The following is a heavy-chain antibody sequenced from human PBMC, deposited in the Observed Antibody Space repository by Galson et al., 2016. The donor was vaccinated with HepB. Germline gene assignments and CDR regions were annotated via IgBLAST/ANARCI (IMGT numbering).Heavy chain of an antibody. V-gene: IGHV2-5*02. Sequence: PALVKPPQTLTLTCTFSGVSLRTSGVAVGWIRQPPGKALEWLVFIYWDDEKRYTPSLKTRLTITKDTSKNQVVLSMTNMGPVDTATYYCALMAYGDYVDFWGQGTLVTVSS. J-gene: IGHJ4*02. CDR2: IYWDDEK. D-gene: IGHD4-17*01. CDR1: GVSLRTSGVA. CDR3: ALMAYGDYVDF.